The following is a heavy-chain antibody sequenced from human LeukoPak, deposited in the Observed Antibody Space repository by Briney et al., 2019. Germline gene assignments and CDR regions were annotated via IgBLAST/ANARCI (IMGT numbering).Heavy chain of an antibody. V-gene: IGHV1-8*01. CDR3: ARVTYYYDSSGYYALGYYSYYGMDV. D-gene: IGHD3-22*01. Sequence: GASLTLSCAASGYTFTSYDMSWVRQAPGQGLEWMGWMNPSGGNTYHAQNLKGRVTMTRNTSISTAYMQMSSLRSEDTAVYYCARVTYYYDSSGYYALGYYSYYGMDVWGQGTTVTVSS. J-gene: IGHJ6*02. CDR2: MNPSGGNT. CDR1: GYTFTSYD.